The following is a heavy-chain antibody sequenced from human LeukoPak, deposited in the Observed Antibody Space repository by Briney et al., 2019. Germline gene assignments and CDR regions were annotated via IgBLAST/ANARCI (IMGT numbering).Heavy chain of an antibody. Sequence: GGSLRLSCAASGFTFRSYGMHWVRQAPGKGLEWVAVISYDGNNKYYSDSVKGRFTISRVNSKNTLYLQMNSLRAEDTAVYYCAKERRIQGAGTDFDYWGQGTLVTVSS. CDR3: AKERRIQGAGTDFDY. J-gene: IGHJ4*02. V-gene: IGHV3-30*18. CDR1: GFTFRSYG. CDR2: ISYDGNNK. D-gene: IGHD6-19*01.